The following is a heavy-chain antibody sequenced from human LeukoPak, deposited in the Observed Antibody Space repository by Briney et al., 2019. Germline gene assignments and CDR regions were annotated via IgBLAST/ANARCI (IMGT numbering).Heavy chain of an antibody. CDR1: GVSFSGYY. Sequence: SETLSLTCAVYGVSFSGYYWSWIRQPPGKGLEWIGEINHSGSTNYNPSLKSRVTISVDTSKNQFSLKLSSVTAADTAVYYCAKSIPPRVQYSSKGGYYFDYWGQGTLVTVSS. CDR3: AKSIPPRVQYSSKGGYYFDY. V-gene: IGHV4-34*01. CDR2: INHSGST. D-gene: IGHD2/OR15-2a*01. J-gene: IGHJ4*02.